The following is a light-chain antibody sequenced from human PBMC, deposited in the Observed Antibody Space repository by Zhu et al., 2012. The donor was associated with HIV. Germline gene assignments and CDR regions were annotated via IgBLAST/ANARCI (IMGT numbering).Light chain of an antibody. CDR2: AAS. Sequence: IQMTQSPSFLSASVGDRVTITCRASQGIRNDLGWYQQKPGKAPKLLIYAASILQSGVPSRFSGSGSGTEFTLTISSLQPEDFATYYCQHLTLYPTFGGGSKVEIK. CDR3: QHLTLYPT. V-gene: IGKV1-17*01. CDR1: QGIRND. J-gene: IGKJ4*01.